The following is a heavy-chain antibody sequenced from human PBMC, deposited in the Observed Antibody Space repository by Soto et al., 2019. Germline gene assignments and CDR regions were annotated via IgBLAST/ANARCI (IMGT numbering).Heavy chain of an antibody. CDR2: TTPSGGDT. CDR1: GGSISSGGYS. D-gene: IGHD3-10*01. J-gene: IGHJ4*02. CDR3: AKQSGSGSYYNVGSGGHFDY. V-gene: IGHV3-11*04. Sequence: LTCAVSGGSISSGGYSWSWIRQSPGKGFEWVSYTTPSGGDTFYTDSVKGRFTISRNNAMRSVDLQMNSLRAEDTAVYYCAKQSGSGSYYNVGSGGHFDYWGQGSLVTVSS.